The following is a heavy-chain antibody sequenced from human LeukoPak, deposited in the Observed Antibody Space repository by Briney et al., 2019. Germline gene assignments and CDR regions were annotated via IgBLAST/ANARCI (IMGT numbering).Heavy chain of an antibody. CDR3: AKAILWPNDAFDI. V-gene: IGHV3-23*01. D-gene: IGHD3-10*01. J-gene: IGHJ3*02. CDR2: ISGSGGST. Sequence: GGSLRLSCAASGFTFSSYAMSWIRQAPGKGLEWVSAISGSGGSTYYADSVKGRFTISRDNSKNTLYLQMNSLRAEDTAVYYCAKAILWPNDAFDIWGQGTMVTVSS. CDR1: GFTFSSYA.